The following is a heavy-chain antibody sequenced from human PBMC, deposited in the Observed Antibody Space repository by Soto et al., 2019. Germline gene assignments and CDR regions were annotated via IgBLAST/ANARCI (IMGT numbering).Heavy chain of an antibody. Sequence: SVKVSCKASGGTFSSYAISWVRQAPGQGLDWMGGIIPIFGTANYAQKFQGRVTITADESTSTAYMELSSLRSEDTAVYYCASGGYDSSGYYNYYYGMDVWGQGTTVTVSS. D-gene: IGHD3-22*01. J-gene: IGHJ6*02. V-gene: IGHV1-69*13. CDR1: GGTFSSYA. CDR2: IIPIFGTA. CDR3: ASGGYDSSGYYNYYYGMDV.